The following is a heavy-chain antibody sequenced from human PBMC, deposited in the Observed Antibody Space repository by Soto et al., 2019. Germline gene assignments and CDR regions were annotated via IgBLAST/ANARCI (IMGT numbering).Heavy chain of an antibody. CDR2: SSHEGSHE. V-gene: IGHV3-30-3*01. D-gene: IGHD3-10*01. J-gene: IGHJ5*02. CDR3: ERNTDQRLVRGWLEP. CDR1: GLTFSTSS. Sequence: SCAASGLTFSTSSLQWFRQAPGKGLEWAPMSSHEGSHEYYGDSVKGRFCVSRDNSHNILHLRMDSLKIEDTAVYFCERNTDQRLVRGWLEPWGQGTLVTVSA.